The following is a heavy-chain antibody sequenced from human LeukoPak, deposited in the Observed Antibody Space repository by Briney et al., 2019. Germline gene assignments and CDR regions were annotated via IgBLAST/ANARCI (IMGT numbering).Heavy chain of an antibody. V-gene: IGHV3-30*01. J-gene: IGHJ3*02. CDR2: ISYDGSNK. Sequence: GGSLRLSCAASGFTFSSYAMHWVCQAPGKGLEWVAVISYDGSNKYYADSVKGRFTISRDNSKNTLYLQMNSLRAEDTAVYYCARDGGMYYYDSSGYFPDIWGQGTMVTVSS. CDR3: ARDGGMYYYDSSGYFPDI. CDR1: GFTFSSYA. D-gene: IGHD3-22*01.